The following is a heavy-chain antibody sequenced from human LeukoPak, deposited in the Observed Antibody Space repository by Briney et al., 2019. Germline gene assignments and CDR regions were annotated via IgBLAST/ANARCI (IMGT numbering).Heavy chain of an antibody. CDR3: ARGGIAVSGTPHYFDY. J-gene: IGHJ4*02. CDR1: GGSISSTNYY. V-gene: IGHV4-39*07. D-gene: IGHD6-19*01. CDR2: IFYTGST. Sequence: SETLSLTCTVSGGSISSTNYYWGWIRQPPGKAPEWIGSIFYTGSTSYTPSLKSRVIISVDTSKNQFSLKLTSVTAADTAVYYCARGGIAVSGTPHYFDYWSQGTLVTVSS.